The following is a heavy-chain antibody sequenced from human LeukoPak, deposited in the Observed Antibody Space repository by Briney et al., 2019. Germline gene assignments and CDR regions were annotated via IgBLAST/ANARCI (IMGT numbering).Heavy chain of an antibody. J-gene: IGHJ6*03. V-gene: IGHV3-11*04. CDR1: GLRFSDYY. Sequence: PGGSLRLSCAASGLRFSDYYVSWIRQAPGKGLQWVSYISSGGDIMHYADSVKGRFTISRDNAKNSLYLQMNSLRAEDTAVYYCAREDLYYGSGSYYYMDVWGKGTTVTISS. CDR3: AREDLYYGSGSYYYMDV. CDR2: ISSGGDIM. D-gene: IGHD3-10*01.